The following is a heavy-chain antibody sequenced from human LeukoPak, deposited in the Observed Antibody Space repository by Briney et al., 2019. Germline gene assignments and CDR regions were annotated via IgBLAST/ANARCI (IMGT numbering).Heavy chain of an antibody. CDR2: IYWNDDK. V-gene: IGHV2-5*01. D-gene: IGHD3-3*01. CDR3: ARHPEEWFVPDYFDY. J-gene: IGHJ4*02. Sequence: SGPTLVNPTQTLTLTCTFSGFSLSTSGVGVGWIRQPPGKALEWLALIYWNDDKRYSPSLKSRLTITKDTSKNQVVLTMTNMDPVDTATYYCARHPEEWFVPDYFDYWGQGTLVTVSS. CDR1: GFSLSTSGVG.